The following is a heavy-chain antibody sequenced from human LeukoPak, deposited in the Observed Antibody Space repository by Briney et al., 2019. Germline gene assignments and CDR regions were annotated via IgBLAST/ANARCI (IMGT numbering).Heavy chain of an antibody. CDR3: ARDWGYSYGFFRGCFDP. J-gene: IGHJ5*02. CDR1: GFTFSSYW. Sequence: TGGSLRLSCAASGFTFSSYWMSWVRQSPGKGLEWLANIKQDGSEKYYVDSVKGRFTISRDNAKNSLYLQMNSLRAEDTAVYYCARDWGYSYGFFRGCFDPWGQGTLVTVSS. D-gene: IGHD5-18*01. CDR2: IKQDGSEK. V-gene: IGHV3-7*01.